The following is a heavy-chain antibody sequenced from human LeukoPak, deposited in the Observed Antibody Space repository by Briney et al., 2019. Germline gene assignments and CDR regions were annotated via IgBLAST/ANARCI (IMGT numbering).Heavy chain of an antibody. CDR1: GFTFSSYW. D-gene: IGHD6-19*01. J-gene: IGHJ4*02. Sequence: GGSLRLSCAASGFTFSSYWMSWVRQAPGKGLEWVANIKHDGSEKYYVDSVKGRFTISRDNAKNSLYLQMNSLRAEDTAVYYCTRDRGYSSGWTRYFDYWGQGTLVTVSS. CDR2: IKHDGSEK. CDR3: TRDRGYSSGWTRYFDY. V-gene: IGHV3-7*01.